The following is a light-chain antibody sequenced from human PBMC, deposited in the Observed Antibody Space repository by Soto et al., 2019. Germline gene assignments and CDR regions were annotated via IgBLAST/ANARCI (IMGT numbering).Light chain of an antibody. CDR3: QQYGSSPLT. J-gene: IGKJ4*01. Sequence: EIVLTQSPGTLSLSPGERATLSCRASQTVINTYLAWYQQKPGQAPRLLIYGASSRATGVPDRFSGSGSGTDFTLTISGLEPEEFAVYFCQQYGSSPLTFGGGTKVEIK. CDR1: QTVINTY. V-gene: IGKV3-20*01. CDR2: GAS.